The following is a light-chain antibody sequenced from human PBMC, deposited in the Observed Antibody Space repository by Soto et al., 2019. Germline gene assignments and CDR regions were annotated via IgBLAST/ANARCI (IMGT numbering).Light chain of an antibody. CDR1: QSVSST. CDR3: QLYNNWPMYT. Sequence: EIVMTQSPATLYVSPGEGATLSCRASQSVSSTLAWYQQTRGQAPRLLIYGASNRASGIPARCSGSGSGTEFTLPISSLQSEDFAVYYCQLYNNWPMYTFGQGTKLVIK. V-gene: IGKV3-15*01. CDR2: GAS. J-gene: IGKJ2*01.